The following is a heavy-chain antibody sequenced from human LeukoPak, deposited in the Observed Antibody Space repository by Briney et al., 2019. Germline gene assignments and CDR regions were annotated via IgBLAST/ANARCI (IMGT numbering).Heavy chain of an antibody. J-gene: IGHJ3*02. CDR3: AREGYYYGSGSYGAFDI. CDR2: INPNSGGT. V-gene: IGHV1-2*02. D-gene: IGHD3-10*01. CDR1: GYTFTGYY. Sequence: ASVKVSCKASGYTFTGYYMHWVRQAPGQGLEWMGWINPNSGGTNYAQKFQGRVTITADKSTSTAYMELSSLRSEDTAVYYCAREGYYYGSGSYGAFDIWGQGTMVTVSS.